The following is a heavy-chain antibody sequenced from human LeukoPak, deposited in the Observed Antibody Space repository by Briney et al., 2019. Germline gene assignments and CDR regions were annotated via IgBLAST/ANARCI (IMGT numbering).Heavy chain of an antibody. CDR1: GGPISSHY. V-gene: IGHV4-59*11. J-gene: IGHJ4*02. CDR2: IYYSGST. CDR3: ARAYDFWSGAEYYFDY. D-gene: IGHD3-3*01. Sequence: PSETLSLTCTVSGGPISSHYWSWIRQPPGKGLEWIGYIYYSGSTNYNPSLKSRVTISVDTSKNQFSLKLSSVTAADTAVYYCARAYDFWSGAEYYFDYWGQGTLVTVSS.